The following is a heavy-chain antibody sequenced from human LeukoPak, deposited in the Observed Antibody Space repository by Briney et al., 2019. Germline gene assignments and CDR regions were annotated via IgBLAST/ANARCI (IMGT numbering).Heavy chain of an antibody. J-gene: IGHJ6*03. CDR1: GYTFTGYY. Sequence: ASVKVSCKASGYTFTGYYMHWVRQAPGQGLEWMGWINPNSGGTNYAQKLQGRVTMTTDTSTSTAYMELRSLRSDDTAVYYCARVYGDYFGYYYYMDVWGKGTTVTVSS. CDR3: ARVYGDYFGYYYYMDV. D-gene: IGHD4-17*01. CDR2: INPNSGGT. V-gene: IGHV1-2*02.